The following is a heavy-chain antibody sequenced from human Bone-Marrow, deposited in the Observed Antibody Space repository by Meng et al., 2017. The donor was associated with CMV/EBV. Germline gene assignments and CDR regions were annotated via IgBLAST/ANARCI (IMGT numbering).Heavy chain of an antibody. CDR3: ASPFYGDYLSTFDY. CDR2: VSGSGGNT. J-gene: IGHJ4*02. D-gene: IGHD4-17*01. CDR1: GFTVSSYD. Sequence: SGFTVSSYDMSWVRQDPGRGRGWVSAVSGSGGNTYCAYSVKGRFNISRDNSKNTLYLQMNSLRAEDTAVYYCASPFYGDYLSTFDYWGQGTLVTVSS. V-gene: IGHV3-23*01.